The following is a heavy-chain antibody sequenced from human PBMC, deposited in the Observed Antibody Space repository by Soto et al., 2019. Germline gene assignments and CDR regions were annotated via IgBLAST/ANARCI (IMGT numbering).Heavy chain of an antibody. D-gene: IGHD6-6*01. CDR3: AKDRTVAARHFDY. CDR2: ISTSIDAT. V-gene: IGHV3-23*01. J-gene: IGHJ4*02. Sequence: GGSLRLSCAASGFAFSHYAMHWVRQAPGKGLEWVSSISTSIDATYYADSVKGRFTISRDDSKNTLYLQMNSLRAEDLAVYYCAKDRTVAARHFDYWGQGTQVTVSS. CDR1: GFAFSHYA.